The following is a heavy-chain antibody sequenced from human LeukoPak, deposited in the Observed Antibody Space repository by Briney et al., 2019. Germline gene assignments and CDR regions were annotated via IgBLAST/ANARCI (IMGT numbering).Heavy chain of an antibody. D-gene: IGHD2-21*02. V-gene: IGHV3-30-3*01. CDR2: ISYDGSNK. J-gene: IGHJ4*02. Sequence: PGRSLRLSCAASGFTFSSYAMHWVRQAPGKGLEWVAVISYDGSNKYYADSVKGRFTISRDNSNNTLFLQMDSLRAEDTAVYYCAKGQGCGDGCYMFEHWGQGMLVTVSS. CDR3: AKGQGCGDGCYMFEH. CDR1: GFTFSSYA.